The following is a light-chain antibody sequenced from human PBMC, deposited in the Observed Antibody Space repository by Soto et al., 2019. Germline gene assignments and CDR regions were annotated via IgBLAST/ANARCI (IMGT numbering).Light chain of an antibody. CDR1: SSDVGGYNF. CDR3: CSYAGSYTWV. J-gene: IGLJ2*01. CDR2: DVS. V-gene: IGLV2-11*01. Sequence: HSALTQPRSVSGSPGQSGTISCTGTSSDVGGYNFVSWYQQHPGKAPKLMIYDVSKRPSGVPDRFSGSKSGNTASLTISGLQAEDEADYYCCSYAGSYTWVFGGGTKVTVL.